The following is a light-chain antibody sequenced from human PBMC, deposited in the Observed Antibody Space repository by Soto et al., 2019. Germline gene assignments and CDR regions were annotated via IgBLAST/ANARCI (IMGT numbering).Light chain of an antibody. CDR1: QSISCW. Sequence: DIQMTQSPSTLSASVGDRVTITCRASQSISCWLAWYQQKPGKAPKLLIYKSSSLESGVPSRFSGSGSGTEFTLTISSLQLEDFATYYCQQYYIDPITFGEGTRLEIK. J-gene: IGKJ5*01. CDR3: QQYYIDPIT. V-gene: IGKV1-5*03. CDR2: KSS.